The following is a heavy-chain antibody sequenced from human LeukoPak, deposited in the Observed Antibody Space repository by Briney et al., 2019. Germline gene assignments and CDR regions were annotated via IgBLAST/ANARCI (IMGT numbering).Heavy chain of an antibody. CDR3: AKFLGQWLGFDY. D-gene: IGHD6-19*01. J-gene: IGHJ4*02. CDR1: GFTFSSYA. V-gene: IGHV3-23*01. Sequence: GESLRLSCAASGFTFSSYAMSWVRQAPGKGLEWVSAISGSGGSTYYADSVKGRLTISRDNSKNTLYLQMNSLRAQDTAVYYCAKFLGQWLGFDYWGQGTLVTVSS. CDR2: ISGSGGST.